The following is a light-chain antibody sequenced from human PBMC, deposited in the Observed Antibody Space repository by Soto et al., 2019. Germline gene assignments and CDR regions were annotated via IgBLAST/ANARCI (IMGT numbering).Light chain of an antibody. Sequence: QSALTQPASVSGSPGQSITISCTGTSSDVGGYNYVSWYQQHPGKAPKLMIYDVTNRPSGVSNRFSGYKSGNTASLTISGLQAEDEADYYCSPYTSSSTYVFGTGTKVT. CDR2: DVT. J-gene: IGLJ1*01. V-gene: IGLV2-14*01. CDR3: SPYTSSSTYV. CDR1: SSDVGGYNY.